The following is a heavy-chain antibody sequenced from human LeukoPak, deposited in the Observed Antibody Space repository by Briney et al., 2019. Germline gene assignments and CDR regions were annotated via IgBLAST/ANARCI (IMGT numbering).Heavy chain of an antibody. J-gene: IGHJ4*02. Sequence: VASVKVSCKASGYTFTSYDINWVRQATGQGLEWMGWMNPNSGNTGYAQKFQGRVTMTRNTSISTAYMELSSLRSEDTAVYYCAKAVTTMTYLFDSWGQGTLVTVSS. D-gene: IGHD4-17*01. V-gene: IGHV1-8*01. CDR2: MNPNSGNT. CDR1: GYTFTSYD. CDR3: AKAVTTMTYLFDS.